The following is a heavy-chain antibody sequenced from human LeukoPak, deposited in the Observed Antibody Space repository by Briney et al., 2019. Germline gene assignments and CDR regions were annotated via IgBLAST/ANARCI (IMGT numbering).Heavy chain of an antibody. J-gene: IGHJ4*02. Sequence: GGSLRLSCAASGFTVSSNYMSWVRQAPGKGLEWVSDIYSGGSTYYADSVKGRFTISRDNSKNTLYLQMNSLRAEDTAVYYCARGLRFLEWLSYFDYWGQGTLVTVSS. CDR3: ARGLRFLEWLSYFDY. V-gene: IGHV3-53*01. CDR1: GFTVSSNY. CDR2: IYSGGST. D-gene: IGHD3-3*01.